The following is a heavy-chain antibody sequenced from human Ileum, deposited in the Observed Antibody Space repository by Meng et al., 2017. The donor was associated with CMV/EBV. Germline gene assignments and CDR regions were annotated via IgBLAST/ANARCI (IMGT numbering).Heavy chain of an antibody. J-gene: IGHJ4*02. D-gene: IGHD6-25*01. V-gene: IGHV3-15*01. CDR2: IKSKTDGGTT. CDR3: TTDAAESFDY. CDR1: GFTFSNAW. Sequence: GESLKISCAASGFTFSNAWMSWVRQAPGKGLEWVGRIKSKTDGGTTDYAAPKKGRFTISRDDSKNTLYLQINSLETEDTAVYYCTTDAAESFDYWGQGTLVTVSS.